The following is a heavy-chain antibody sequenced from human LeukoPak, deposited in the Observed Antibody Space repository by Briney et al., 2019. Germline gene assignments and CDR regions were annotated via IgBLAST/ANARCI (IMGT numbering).Heavy chain of an antibody. CDR1: GFTFSDYY. V-gene: IGHV3-11*01. J-gene: IGHJ4*02. D-gene: IGHD6-13*01. Sequence: KPGGSLRLSCAASGFTFSDYYMAWIRQAPGKGLEWVSYVSSSGDTTYYADSVKGRFTISRDNANYSLYLQMNSLRAEDTADYYCARDFRLAGAGTGLDTFDLWGQGTLVTVSS. CDR2: VSSSGDTT. CDR3: ARDFRLAGAGTGLDTFDL.